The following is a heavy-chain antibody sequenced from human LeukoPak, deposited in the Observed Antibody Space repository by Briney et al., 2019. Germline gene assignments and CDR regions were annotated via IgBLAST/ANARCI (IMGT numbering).Heavy chain of an antibody. CDR2: ISSSGNTT. Sequence: GGSLRLSCAASGFTFSDNYMSWIRQAPGKGLEWVSYISSSGNTTYSADSVKGRFSITRDNAKNSLYLQMNSLRAEDTAVYYCAKGVVVAPDVTPFDYWGQGTLVTVSS. CDR1: GFTFSDNY. CDR3: AKGVVVAPDVTPFDY. J-gene: IGHJ4*02. D-gene: IGHD2-2*01. V-gene: IGHV3-11*01.